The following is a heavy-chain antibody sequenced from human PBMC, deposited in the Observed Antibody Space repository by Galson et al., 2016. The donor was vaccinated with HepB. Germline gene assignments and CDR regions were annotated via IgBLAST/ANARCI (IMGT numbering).Heavy chain of an antibody. CDR2: ISGDGSST. V-gene: IGHV3-74*01. J-gene: IGHJ5*02. D-gene: IGHD4-11*01. Sequence: SLRLSCAASGFTFSSYWMHWVRQAPGEGLVWGSHISGDGSSTHYGDSVKGRFTVSRDNSKNTLYLQRNSLRAEDTAVYYCVRDKVTPGTNWFDPWGQGTLVTVSS. CDR3: VRDKVTPGTNWFDP. CDR1: GFTFSSYW.